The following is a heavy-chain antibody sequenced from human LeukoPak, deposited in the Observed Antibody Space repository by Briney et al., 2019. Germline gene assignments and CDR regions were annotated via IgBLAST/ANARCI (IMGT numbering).Heavy chain of an antibody. Sequence: GASVKVSCKASVYIFTDNYIHWVRPAPGQGLEWLGWIYAKTGDTKNPQKFQGRVSMARDTSINTAYMDLYSLNSDDTAVYYCARDAFGGDSFETWGQGTMVTVSS. CDR2: IYAKTGDT. CDR3: ARDAFGGDSFET. D-gene: IGHD3-10*01. V-gene: IGHV1-2*02. J-gene: IGHJ3*02. CDR1: VYIFTDNY.